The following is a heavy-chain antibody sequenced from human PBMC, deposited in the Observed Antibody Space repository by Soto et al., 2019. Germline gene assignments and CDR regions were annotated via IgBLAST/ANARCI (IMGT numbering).Heavy chain of an antibody. V-gene: IGHV3-53*01. Sequence: EVQLAESGGSLIQPGGSLRLSCAASGFSVSDNYMSWVRQAPGKGLEWVSVIYSGGQSFYADSVKGRFSTSRDNTKNTLFLQMNSMRAEDTAVYHCVHDYDTGDYLTYGMDVWGQGTTVTVS. J-gene: IGHJ6*02. CDR3: VHDYDTGDYLTYGMDV. D-gene: IGHD3-22*01. CDR1: GFSVSDNY. CDR2: IYSGGQS.